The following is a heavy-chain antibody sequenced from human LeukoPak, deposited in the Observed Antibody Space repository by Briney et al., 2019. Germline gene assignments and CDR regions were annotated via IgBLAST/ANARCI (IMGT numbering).Heavy chain of an antibody. J-gene: IGHJ4*02. CDR2: ISSNGVKT. CDR3: AGGRGGSYDY. V-gene: IGHV3-64*02. Sequence: GGSLRISCAASGFTFSDYAMHWVLQAPGRGLEYVSAISSNGVKTYYAESVKGRFTISRDNSKNTLYLEMGSLRAEDTAVYYCAGGRGGSYDYWGPRTLVTVAS. CDR1: GFTFSDYA. D-gene: IGHD1-26*01.